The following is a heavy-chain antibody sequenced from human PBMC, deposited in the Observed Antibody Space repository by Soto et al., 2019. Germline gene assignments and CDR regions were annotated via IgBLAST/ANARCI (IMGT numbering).Heavy chain of an antibody. D-gene: IGHD6-19*01. Sequence: EVQLVESGGGLIQPGGALRLFCAASGFAVSSKYMTWVRQAPGKGLEWVSVIYGGGTTYYADSVKGRFTISRYTSKNTLYLQMNSLRAEDTAVYYCVQTTGWPGFDFWGQGTLVTVSS. J-gene: IGHJ4*02. V-gene: IGHV3-53*01. CDR1: GFAVSSKY. CDR3: VQTTGWPGFDF. CDR2: IYGGGTT.